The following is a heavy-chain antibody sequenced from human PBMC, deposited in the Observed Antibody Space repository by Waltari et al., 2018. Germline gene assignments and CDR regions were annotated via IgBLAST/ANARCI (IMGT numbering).Heavy chain of an antibody. V-gene: IGHV3-7*01. J-gene: IGHJ4*02. CDR3: ASGGHVDY. CDR2: INEDGSEK. CDR1: GLTFSRFW. Sequence: EVQLVESGGDLVQPGGSLRLSCAAHGLTFSRFWMRWVRQEPGKGMEWVANINEDGSEKHYVDSVKGRFTISRDNAKNSLFLQMNSLRADDTAVYYCASGGHVDYCGQGTLVTVSS.